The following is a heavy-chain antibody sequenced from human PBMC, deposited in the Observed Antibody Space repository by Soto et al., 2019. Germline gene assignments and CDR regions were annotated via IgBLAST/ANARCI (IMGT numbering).Heavy chain of an antibody. CDR3: ARLGVDVWTGSFRYLDS. Sequence: ASVKGSCKAAGDTFTGHHIHWVRQAPGQGHEWMGWVKPNNGGINYAQKFQGRVTMTRDTSTSTANMELSRLRSDDTAVYYCARLGVDVWTGSFRYLDSWGPGPLLTVSS. V-gene: IGHV1-2*02. CDR2: VKPNNGGI. D-gene: IGHD3-9*01. J-gene: IGHJ5*01. CDR1: GDTFTGHH.